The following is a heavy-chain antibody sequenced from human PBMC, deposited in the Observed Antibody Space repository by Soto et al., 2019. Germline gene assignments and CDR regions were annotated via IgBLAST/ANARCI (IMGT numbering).Heavy chain of an antibody. Sequence: SVKVSCKASGGTFSSYAISWVRQAPGQGLEWMGGIIPIFGTANYAQKFQGRVTITADESTSTAYMELSSLRSEDTAVYYCAGDPIFCSGGSCYWHGMDVWGQGTTVTV. CDR3: AGDPIFCSGGSCYWHGMDV. D-gene: IGHD2-15*01. J-gene: IGHJ6*02. CDR1: GGTFSSYA. CDR2: IIPIFGTA. V-gene: IGHV1-69*13.